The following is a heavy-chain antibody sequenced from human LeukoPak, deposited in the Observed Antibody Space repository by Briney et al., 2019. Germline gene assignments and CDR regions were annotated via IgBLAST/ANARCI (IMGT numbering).Heavy chain of an antibody. CDR1: GFTFSSYW. CDR3: ARDGYSFGHDFDY. Sequence: GGSLRLSCAASGFTFSSYWMHWVRHTPGEGLVWVSRIKGDGSSTSYADSVKGRFTISRDNAKNTLYLQMNSLRAEDTAVYYCARDGYSFGHDFDYWGQGTLVTVSS. J-gene: IGHJ4*02. CDR2: IKGDGSST. V-gene: IGHV3-74*01. D-gene: IGHD5-18*01.